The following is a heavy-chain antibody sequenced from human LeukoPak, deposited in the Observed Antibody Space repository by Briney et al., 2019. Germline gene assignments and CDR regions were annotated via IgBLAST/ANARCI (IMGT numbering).Heavy chain of an antibody. Sequence: SETLSLTCAVYGGSFSGYYWSWIRQPPGKGLEWIGEINHSGSTNYNPSLKSRVTISVDTSKNQFSLKLSSVTAADTAVYYCARGYDYVWGSHNDYWGQGTLVTVSS. J-gene: IGHJ4*02. CDR3: ARGYDYVWGSHNDY. V-gene: IGHV4-34*01. D-gene: IGHD3-16*01. CDR1: GGSFSGYY. CDR2: INHSGST.